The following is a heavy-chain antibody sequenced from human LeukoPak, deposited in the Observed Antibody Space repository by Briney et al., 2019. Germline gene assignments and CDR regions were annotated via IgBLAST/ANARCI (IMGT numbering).Heavy chain of an antibody. Sequence: PSETLSLTCTVSGGSISSYYWNWIRQPPGKGLEWIGYIYNSENTNYNPSLKSRVTISVDTSKDQFSLKLSSVTAADTAVYYCARGYGGNSRYFHYWGQGTLVTVSS. D-gene: IGHD4-23*01. CDR3: ARGYGGNSRYFHY. V-gene: IGHV4-59*01. J-gene: IGHJ4*02. CDR2: IYNSENT. CDR1: GGSISSYY.